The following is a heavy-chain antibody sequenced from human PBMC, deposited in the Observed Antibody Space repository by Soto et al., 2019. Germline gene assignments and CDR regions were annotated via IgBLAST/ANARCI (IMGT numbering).Heavy chain of an antibody. V-gene: IGHV1-69*01. D-gene: IGHD3-22*01. CDR3: ARDRPYYDSSGYPGGDAFDI. J-gene: IGHJ3*02. CDR1: GGTFSSYA. Sequence: QVQLVQSGAEVKKPGSSVKVSCKASGGTFSSYAISWVRQAPGQGLEWMGGIIPIFGTANYAQKFQGRVTIPADESTSTAYMELSSRRSEDTAVYYGARDRPYYDSSGYPGGDAFDIWGQGTMVTVSS. CDR2: IIPIFGTA.